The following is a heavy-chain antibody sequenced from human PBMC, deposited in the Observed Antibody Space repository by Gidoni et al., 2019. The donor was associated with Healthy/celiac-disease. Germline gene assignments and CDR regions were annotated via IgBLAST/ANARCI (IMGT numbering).Heavy chain of an antibody. CDR3: ARASLNPAACLGWDV. CDR2: INPNSGGT. D-gene: IGHD6-6*01. CDR1: GYTFTGYY. Sequence: QVQLVQSGAEVKTPGASVTVSCKASGYTFTGYYMHWVRQAPGQGLEWMGWINPNSGGTNYAQKFQGWVTMTRDTSISTAYMELSRLRSDDTAVYYCARASLNPAACLGWDVWGQGTTVTVSS. J-gene: IGHJ6*02. V-gene: IGHV1-2*04.